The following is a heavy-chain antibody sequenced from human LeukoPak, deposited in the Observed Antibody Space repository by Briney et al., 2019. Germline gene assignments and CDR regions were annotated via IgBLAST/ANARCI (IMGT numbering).Heavy chain of an antibody. J-gene: IGHJ4*02. D-gene: IGHD4-17*01. Sequence: GGSLRLSCAASGFAFSGYSMNWIRQAPGKGLEWVAYISYGSYTIHYADSVKGRFTISRDNAKNSLYLQMNSLRAEDTAMYYCARDGDGNFDYWGQGTLVTVSS. CDR3: ARDGDGNFDY. CDR1: GFAFSGYS. V-gene: IGHV3-48*04. CDR2: ISYGSYTI.